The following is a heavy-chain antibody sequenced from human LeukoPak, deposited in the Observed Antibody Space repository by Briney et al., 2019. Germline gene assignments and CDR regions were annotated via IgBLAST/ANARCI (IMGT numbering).Heavy chain of an antibody. CDR2: ISSSSSYI. J-gene: IGHJ4*02. Sequence: PWGSLRLSCAASGFTFSSYSMNWVRQAPGKGLEWVSSISSSSSYIYYADSVKGRFTNSRDNAKNSLYLQMNSLRAEDTAVYYCARTGGSGIGTFDYWGQGTLVTVSS. CDR1: GFTFSSYS. V-gene: IGHV3-21*01. CDR3: ARTGGSGIGTFDY. D-gene: IGHD3-10*01.